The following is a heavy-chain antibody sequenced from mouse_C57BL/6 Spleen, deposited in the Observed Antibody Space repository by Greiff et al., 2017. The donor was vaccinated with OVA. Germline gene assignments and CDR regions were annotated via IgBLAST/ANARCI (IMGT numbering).Heavy chain of an antibody. CDR1: GFTFSSYG. CDR3: AREDYGSSHFDY. D-gene: IGHD1-1*01. Sequence: EVQRVESGGDLVKPGGSLKLSCAASGFTFSSYGMSWVRQTPDKRLEWVATISSGGSYTYYPDSVKGRFTISRDNAKNTLYLQMSSLKSEDTAMYYCAREDYGSSHFDYWGQGTTLTVSS. J-gene: IGHJ2*01. CDR2: ISSGGSYT. V-gene: IGHV5-6*01.